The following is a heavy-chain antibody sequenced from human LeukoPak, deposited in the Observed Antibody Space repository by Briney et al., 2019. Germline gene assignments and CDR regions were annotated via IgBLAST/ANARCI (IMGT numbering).Heavy chain of an antibody. CDR3: ARDNYDSSGYYEHALDL. V-gene: IGHV4-30-4*01. D-gene: IGHD3-22*01. J-gene: IGHJ3*01. Sequence: SQALSLTCTVSGGSISSGDYYWTWIRQPPGKGLEWIAYIYYTGGTYYNPSLKSRVTISVDTSKNQFSLKMTSLTAADTAVYYCARDNYDSSGYYEHALDLWGQGTMVTVSS. CDR2: IYYTGGT. CDR1: GGSISSGDYY.